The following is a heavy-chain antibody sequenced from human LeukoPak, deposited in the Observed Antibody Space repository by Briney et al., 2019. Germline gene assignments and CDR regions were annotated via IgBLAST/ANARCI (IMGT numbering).Heavy chain of an antibody. CDR1: GFTFSSYE. D-gene: IGHD3-10*01. V-gene: IGHV3-48*03. Sequence: GGSLRLSCGDSGFTFSSYEMNWVRQAPGKGLEWVSYISSSGSTIYYADSVKGRFTISRDNAKNSLYLQMNSLRGEDTAVYYCARVRGIMGAFDIWGQGTMVTVSS. CDR3: ARVRGIMGAFDI. CDR2: ISSSGSTI. J-gene: IGHJ3*02.